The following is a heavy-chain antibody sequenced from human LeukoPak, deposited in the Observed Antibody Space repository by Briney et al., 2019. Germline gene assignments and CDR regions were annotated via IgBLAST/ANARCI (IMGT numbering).Heavy chain of an antibody. V-gene: IGHV5-51*01. D-gene: IGHD1-7*01. CDR1: RYSFTSYW. Sequence: GESLKISCKGSRYSFTSYWIGWVRQMPGKGLEWMGIIYPGDSDTRYSPSFQGQVTISADKSISTAYLQWSSLKASDTAMYYCARRRELELNWFDPWGQGTLVTVSS. CDR3: ARRRELELNWFDP. CDR2: IYPGDSDT. J-gene: IGHJ5*02.